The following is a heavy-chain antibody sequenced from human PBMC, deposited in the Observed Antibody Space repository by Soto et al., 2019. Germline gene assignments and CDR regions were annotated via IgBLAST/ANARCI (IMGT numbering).Heavy chain of an antibody. J-gene: IGHJ6*02. V-gene: IGHV4-30-4*01. D-gene: IGHD3-16*01. Sequence: SETLSLTCTVSGDSISSGNKYWSWIRQPPGKGLEWIGYIFSSGTTYYNPSPKSRLTMSLDASQNQFSLKLNSLTDADTAVYFCARVPSPFDYYYAMDVWGQGTTVTVSS. CDR3: ARVPSPFDYYYAMDV. CDR1: GDSISSGNKY. CDR2: IFSSGTT.